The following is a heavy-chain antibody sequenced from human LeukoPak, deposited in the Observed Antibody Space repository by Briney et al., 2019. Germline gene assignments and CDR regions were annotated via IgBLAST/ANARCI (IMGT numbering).Heavy chain of an antibody. CDR3: AREKNLPYYDYVWGSRALDY. Sequence: ASVKVSCKASGYTFTSYDISWVRQAPGQGLEWMGWISAYNGNTNYAQKLQGRVTMTTDTSTSTAYMELRSLRSDDTAVYYCAREKNLPYYDYVWGSRALDYWGQGTLVTVSS. CDR1: GYTFTSYD. J-gene: IGHJ4*02. V-gene: IGHV1-18*01. D-gene: IGHD3-16*01. CDR2: ISAYNGNT.